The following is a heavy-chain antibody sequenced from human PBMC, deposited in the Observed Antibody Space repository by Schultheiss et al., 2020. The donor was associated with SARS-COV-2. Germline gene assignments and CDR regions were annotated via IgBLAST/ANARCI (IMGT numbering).Heavy chain of an antibody. J-gene: IGHJ4*02. Sequence: SETLSLTCAVYGGSFSDYFWSWIRQPPGKGLEWIGSIYHSGSTYYNPSLKSRVTISVDTSKNQFSLKLSSVTAADTAVYYCARRGYYDSSGYFGYWGQGTLVTVSS. D-gene: IGHD3-22*01. V-gene: IGHV4-34*01. CDR2: IYHSGST. CDR3: ARRGYYDSSGYFGY. CDR1: GGSFSDYF.